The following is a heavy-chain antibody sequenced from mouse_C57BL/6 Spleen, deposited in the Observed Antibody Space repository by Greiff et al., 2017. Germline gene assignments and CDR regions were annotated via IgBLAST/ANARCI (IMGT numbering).Heavy chain of an antibody. Sequence: VQLQQPGAELVKPGASVKLSCKASGYTFTSYWMQWVKQRPGQGLEWIGEIDPSDSYTNYNQKFKGKATLTVDTSSSTAYMQLSSLTSEDSAVYYCARSRMEYWGQGTSVTVSS. CDR3: ARSRMEY. V-gene: IGHV1-50*01. CDR1: GYTFTSYW. J-gene: IGHJ4*01. CDR2: IDPSDSYT.